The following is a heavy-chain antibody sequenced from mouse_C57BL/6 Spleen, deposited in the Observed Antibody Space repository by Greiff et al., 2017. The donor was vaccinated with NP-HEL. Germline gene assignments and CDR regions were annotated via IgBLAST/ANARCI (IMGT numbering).Heavy chain of an antibody. J-gene: IGHJ4*01. D-gene: IGHD3-3*01. V-gene: IGHV3-6*01. Sequence: EVQLQESGPGLVKPSQSLSLTCSVTGYSITSGYYWNWIRQFPGNQLEWMGYISYDGSNNYKPSLKNRISITRDTSKNQFFLKLNSVTTEDTATYYCAREGWEYYAMDYWGQGTSVTVSS. CDR2: ISYDGSN. CDR3: AREGWEYYAMDY. CDR1: GYSITSGYY.